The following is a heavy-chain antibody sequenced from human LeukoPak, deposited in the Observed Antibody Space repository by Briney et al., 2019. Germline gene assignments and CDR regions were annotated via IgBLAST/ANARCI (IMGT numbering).Heavy chain of an antibody. J-gene: IGHJ4*02. CDR1: GFKFSSNW. Sequence: GGSLGLSCAASGFKFSSNWMSWVRQAPGKGLEWVANIKQDGSEKYYVDSAKGRFTISRDNAKNSLYLQMNSLRVEDTAVYYCAREGPSVTPYYWGQGTLVTVSS. CDR2: IKQDGSEK. V-gene: IGHV3-7*01. CDR3: AREGPSVTPYY. D-gene: IGHD4-17*01.